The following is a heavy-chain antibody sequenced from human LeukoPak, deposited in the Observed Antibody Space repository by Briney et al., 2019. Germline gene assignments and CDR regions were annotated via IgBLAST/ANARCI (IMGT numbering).Heavy chain of an antibody. Sequence: RGESLKISCKGSGYSFTNYWIGWVRQMPGKGLEWMGIIYPGDSDTRYSPSFQGQVTISADKSISTAYLQWSSLKASDTAMYYCARLVEGPDHYYYYGMDVWGQGTTVTVSS. CDR2: IYPGDSDT. V-gene: IGHV5-51*01. J-gene: IGHJ6*02. CDR1: GYSFTNYW. CDR3: ARLVEGPDHYYYYGMDV.